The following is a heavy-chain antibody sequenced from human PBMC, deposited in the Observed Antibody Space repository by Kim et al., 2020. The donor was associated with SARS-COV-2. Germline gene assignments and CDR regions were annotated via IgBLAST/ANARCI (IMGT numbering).Heavy chain of an antibody. CDR3: ARRPRRGYGDYVEY. Sequence: SETLSLTCAVYGGSFSGYYWSWIRQPPGKGLEWIGEINHSGSTNYNPSLKSRVTISVDTSKNQFSLKLSSVTAADTAVYYCARRPRRGYGDYVEYWGQGTLVTVSS. J-gene: IGHJ4*02. V-gene: IGHV4-34*01. CDR1: GGSFSGYY. D-gene: IGHD4-17*01. CDR2: INHSGST.